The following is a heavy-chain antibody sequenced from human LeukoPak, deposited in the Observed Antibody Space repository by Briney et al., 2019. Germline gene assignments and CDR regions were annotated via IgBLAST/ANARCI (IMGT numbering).Heavy chain of an antibody. CDR2: IKQDGSAT. CDR1: GFTFSGYW. D-gene: IGHD6-13*01. CDR3: ARMYSSSWYS. Sequence: PGGSLRLSRAASGFTFSGYWMSWVRQAPGKGLEWVANIKQDGSATYYVDSVKGRFTISRDNAKNSLYLQMNSLRAEDTAVYYCARMYSSSWYSWGQGTLVTVSS. V-gene: IGHV3-7*01. J-gene: IGHJ4*02.